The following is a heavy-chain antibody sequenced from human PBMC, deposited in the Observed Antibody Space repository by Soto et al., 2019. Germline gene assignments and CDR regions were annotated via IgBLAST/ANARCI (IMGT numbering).Heavy chain of an antibody. D-gene: IGHD2-2*01. CDR2: VSKSDYT. V-gene: IGHV3-21*01. Sequence: PGGSLRLSCEVSGFYFNNYGINWVRQAPGKGLEWVSSVSKSDYTYYSDSVKGRFTISRDNAKNSVSLQMNSLRAEDTAVYYCAREDSIIIPAVSDFWGQGTLVTVPS. CDR3: AREDSIIIPAVSDF. J-gene: IGHJ4*02. CDR1: GFYFNNYG.